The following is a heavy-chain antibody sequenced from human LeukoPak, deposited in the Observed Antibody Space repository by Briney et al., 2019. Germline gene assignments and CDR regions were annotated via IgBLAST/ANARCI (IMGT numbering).Heavy chain of an antibody. Sequence: GASVKVSCKASGYTFTSYGISWVRQAPGQGLEWMGGIIPIFGTANYAQKFQGRVTITADESTSTAYMELSSLRSEDTAVYYCARGGVVVITRAFDIWGQGTMVTVSS. J-gene: IGHJ3*02. D-gene: IGHD3-22*01. V-gene: IGHV1-69*13. CDR2: IIPIFGTA. CDR3: ARGGVVVITRAFDI. CDR1: GYTFTSYG.